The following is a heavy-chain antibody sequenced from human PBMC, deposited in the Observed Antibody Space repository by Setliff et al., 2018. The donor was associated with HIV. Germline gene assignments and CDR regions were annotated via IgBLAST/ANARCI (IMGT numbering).Heavy chain of an antibody. CDR1: TTFD. CDR3: VIRKAGSGGSRPIDY. CDR2: MNPNSGNT. J-gene: IGHJ4*02. V-gene: IGHV1-8*01. Sequence: ASVKVSCKGFTTFDVNWVRQATGQGLEWMGWMNPNSGNTGYAQNFQGRVSMTRNTSITTAYTDLSSLTSEDTAVYYCVIRKAGSGGSRPIDYWGQGTPVTVSS. D-gene: IGHD6-19*01.